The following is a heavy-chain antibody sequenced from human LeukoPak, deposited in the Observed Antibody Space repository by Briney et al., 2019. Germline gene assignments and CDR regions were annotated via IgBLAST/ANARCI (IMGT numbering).Heavy chain of an antibody. CDR2: INPSGGST. V-gene: IGHV1-46*01. D-gene: IGHD1-26*01. CDR3: ARVRSGSGSQGWFDP. J-gene: IGHJ5*02. Sequence: ASVKVSCKASGYTFTSYAMNWVRQAPGQGLEWMGIINPSGGSTSYAQKFQGRVTMTRDTSTSTVYMELSSLRSEDTAVYYCARVRSGSGSQGWFDPWGQGTLVTVSS. CDR1: GYTFTSYA.